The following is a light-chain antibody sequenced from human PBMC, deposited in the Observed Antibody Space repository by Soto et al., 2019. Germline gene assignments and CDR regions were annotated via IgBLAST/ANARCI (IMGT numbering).Light chain of an antibody. CDR1: QSVKSN. CDR3: QQYNNWPPLT. V-gene: IGKV3-15*01. J-gene: IGKJ4*01. Sequence: EIVMTQSPVTLSVSPGERATLCCRASQSVKSNLAWYQQKPGQAPRLLIYAASTRATGIPARFSGSGSGTEFTLTVSSLQSEDFAVYYCQQYNNWPPLTFGGVNNVEIK. CDR2: AAS.